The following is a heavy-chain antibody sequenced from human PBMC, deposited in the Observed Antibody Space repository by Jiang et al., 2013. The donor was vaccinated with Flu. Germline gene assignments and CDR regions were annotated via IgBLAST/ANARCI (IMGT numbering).Heavy chain of an antibody. Sequence: LLKPSETLSLTCAVYGGSFSGYYWSWIRQPPGKGLEWIGEMDHSGSTNYNPSLKSRVTISVDTSKNQFSLKVSSMTAADTAVYYCARAWYTSTWYGSNWFDTWGQGTLVT. CDR2: MDHSGST. CDR1: GGSFSGYY. D-gene: IGHD6-13*01. CDR3: ARAWYTSTWYGSNWFDT. J-gene: IGHJ5*02. V-gene: IGHV4-34*01.